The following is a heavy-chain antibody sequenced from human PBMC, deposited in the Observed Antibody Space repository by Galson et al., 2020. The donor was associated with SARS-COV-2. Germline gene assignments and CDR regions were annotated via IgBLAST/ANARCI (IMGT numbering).Heavy chain of an antibody. CDR2: VSWDGGST. CDR3: AKSHKVGYTGFDSDDYFDY. Sequence: GESLKISCAASGFTFDDYTMHWVRQAPGKGLEWVSLVSWDGGSTNSADSVRGRFTISRDNSKNSLYLQMNSLRTEDTALYYCAKSHKVGYTGFDSDDYFDYWGQGTLVTVSS. CDR1: GFTFDDYT. D-gene: IGHD5-12*01. J-gene: IGHJ4*02. V-gene: IGHV3-43*01.